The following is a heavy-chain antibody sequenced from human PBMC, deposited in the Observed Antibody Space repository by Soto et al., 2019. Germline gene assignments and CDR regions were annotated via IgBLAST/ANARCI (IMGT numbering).Heavy chain of an antibody. CDR2: IIPIFGTA. J-gene: IGHJ6*02. Sequence: QVQLVQSGAEVKKPGSSVKVSCKASGGTFSSYAISWVRQAPGQGLEWMGGIIPIFGTANYAQKFQGRVTITADEYTSTAYMELSSLRSEDTAVYYCASGGRGYSYGEYYYYGMDVWGQGTTVTVSS. D-gene: IGHD5-18*01. V-gene: IGHV1-69*01. CDR3: ASGGRGYSYGEYYYYGMDV. CDR1: GGTFSSYA.